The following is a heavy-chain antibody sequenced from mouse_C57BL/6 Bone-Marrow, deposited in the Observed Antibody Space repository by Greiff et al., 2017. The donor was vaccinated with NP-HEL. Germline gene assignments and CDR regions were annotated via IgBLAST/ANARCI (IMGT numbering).Heavy chain of an antibody. CDR2: IYPGNSDT. D-gene: IGHD2-4*01. Sequence: VQLQQSGTVLARPGASVKMSCKTSGYTFTSDWMHWVKQRPGQGLEWRGAIYPGNSDTSYNQKFKGKAKLTAVTSASTAYMELSSLTNEDSAVYYCTREDYYWYFDVWGTGTTVTVSS. J-gene: IGHJ1*03. CDR3: TREDYYWYFDV. CDR1: GYTFTSDW. V-gene: IGHV1-5*01.